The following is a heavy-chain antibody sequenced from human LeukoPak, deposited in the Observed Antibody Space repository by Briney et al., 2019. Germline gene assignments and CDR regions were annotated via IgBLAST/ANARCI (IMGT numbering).Heavy chain of an antibody. CDR3: ARPREDEKSRNYDFWSGLIGYAFDI. J-gene: IGHJ3*02. CDR2: IYPGDSDT. CDR1: GYSFTSYW. V-gene: IGHV5-51*01. D-gene: IGHD3-3*01. Sequence: GESLKISRKGSGYSFTSYWIGWVRQMPGKGLEWMGIIYPGDSDTRYSPSFQGQVTISADKSISTAYLQWSSLKASDTAMYYCARPREDEKSRNYDFWSGLIGYAFDIWGQGTMVTVSS.